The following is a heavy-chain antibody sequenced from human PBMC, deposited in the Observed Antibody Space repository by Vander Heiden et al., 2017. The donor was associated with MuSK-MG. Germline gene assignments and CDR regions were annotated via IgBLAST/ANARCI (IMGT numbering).Heavy chain of an antibody. V-gene: IGHV3-21*01. CDR3: SRSLMEGTGYY. D-gene: IGHD2-8*01. Sequence: EVQVVESGGGLVKPGGSLRLSCEGSGFIFKDDRINWVRQAPCEGLDFVSAITSRRSFIWYADSVKGRFTVSRDDAKNSVYLQMNSLRAEDTAVYYCSRSLMEGTGYYWGQGTLVTVSS. J-gene: IGHJ4*02. CDR2: ITSRRSFI. CDR1: GFIFKDDR.